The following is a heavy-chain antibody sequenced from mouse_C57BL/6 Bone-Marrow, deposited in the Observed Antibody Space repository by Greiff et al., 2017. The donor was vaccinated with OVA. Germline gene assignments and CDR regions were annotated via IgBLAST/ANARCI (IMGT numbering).Heavy chain of an antibody. V-gene: IGHV5-17*01. J-gene: IGHJ4*01. D-gene: IGHD2-4*01. Sequence: EVKLVESGGGLVKPGGSLKLSCAASGFTFSDYGMHWVRQAPEKGLEWVAYISSGSSTIYYADTVKGRFTISRDNAKNPLFLQMTSLRSDDTAMYYCAKGYDYDDLYYAMDYWGQGTSVTVSS. CDR2: ISSGSSTI. CDR3: AKGYDYDDLYYAMDY. CDR1: GFTFSDYG.